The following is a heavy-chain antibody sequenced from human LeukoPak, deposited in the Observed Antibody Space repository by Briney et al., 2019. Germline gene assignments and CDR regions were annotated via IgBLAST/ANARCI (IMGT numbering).Heavy chain of an antibody. Sequence: GGSLRLSCAASGFTFSSYWMHWVRQAPGKGLVWISRINSDGSSTSYADYVKGRFTISRDNAKNTLYLQMNSLRAEDTAVYYCARGLDTGDFDYWGQGTLVTVSS. J-gene: IGHJ4*02. CDR2: INSDGSST. CDR3: ARGLDTGDFDY. CDR1: GFTFSSYW. D-gene: IGHD5-18*01. V-gene: IGHV3-74*01.